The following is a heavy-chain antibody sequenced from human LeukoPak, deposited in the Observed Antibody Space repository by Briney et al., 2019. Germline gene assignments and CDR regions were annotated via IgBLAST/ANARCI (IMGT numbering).Heavy chain of an antibody. J-gene: IGHJ6*04. CDR3: ARGGGVQLERRYYYGMDV. CDR2: INHSGST. V-gene: IGHV4-34*01. CDR1: GGSFGGYY. Sequence: SETLSLTCAVYGGSFGGYYWSWIRQPPGKGLEWIGEINHSGSTNYNPSLKSRVTISVDTSKNQFSLKLSSVTAADTAVYYCARGGGVQLERRYYYGMDVWGKGTTVTVSS. D-gene: IGHD1-1*01.